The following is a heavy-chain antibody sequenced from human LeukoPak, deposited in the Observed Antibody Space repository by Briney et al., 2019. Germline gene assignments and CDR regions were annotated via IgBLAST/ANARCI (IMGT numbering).Heavy chain of an antibody. V-gene: IGHV1-2*02. CDR1: GYTFTGYY. D-gene: IGHD3-16*01. CDR3: ARPRMEGGLDGY. Sequence: ASVKVSCKASGYTFTGYYKHWVRQARGQGLECRGWINPNSGSTNDAPKFQGRVTMTGDTSISTAYMELSRLRSDDTAVYYCARPRMEGGLDGYWGQGTLVTVSS. J-gene: IGHJ4*02. CDR2: INPNSGST.